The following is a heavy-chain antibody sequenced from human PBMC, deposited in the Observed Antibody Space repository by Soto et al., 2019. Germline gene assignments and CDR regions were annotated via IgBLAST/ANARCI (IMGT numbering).Heavy chain of an antibody. J-gene: IGHJ4*02. D-gene: IGHD5-12*01. Sequence: QVQLVQSGAEVKKPGSSVKVSCKASGGTFSTSTFTWVRQAPGQGLEWMGRTIPLLNVADYAQDFQGRVTITADKSTSTADMELTCLKSKDTDVYYCVRDSSFGSTESGYDAIDSWGQGTLVTVSS. CDR1: GGTFSTST. V-gene: IGHV1-69*08. CDR2: TIPLLNVA. CDR3: VRDSSFGSTESGYDAIDS.